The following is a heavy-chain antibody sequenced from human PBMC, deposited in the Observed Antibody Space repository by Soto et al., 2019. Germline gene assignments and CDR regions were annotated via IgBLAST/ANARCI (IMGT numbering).Heavy chain of an antibody. CDR1: RFNYGHYA. D-gene: IGHD3-22*01. V-gene: IGHV3-30-3*01. Sequence: YVRLSCAASRFNYGHYALHWVRQSPGKGLEWVAVISDDGRNKYYAASVKGRVTMTRDNSKSTLYMEMNSLRAEDTAVYYCARTYGSSGYWHFDYWGQGTLVTVSS. CDR2: ISDDGRNK. CDR3: ARTYGSSGYWHFDY. J-gene: IGHJ4*02.